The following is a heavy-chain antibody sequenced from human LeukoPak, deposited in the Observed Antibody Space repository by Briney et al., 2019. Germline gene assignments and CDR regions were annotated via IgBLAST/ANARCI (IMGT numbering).Heavy chain of an antibody. CDR3: ARDLRTILNYYYMDA. Sequence: ASVKVSCKASDYTFTSYGISWVRQAPGQGLEWMGWISAYNGNTNYAQKLQGRVTMTTDTSTSTAYMELRSLRSDDTAVYYCARDLRTILNYYYMDAWGKGTTVTVSS. CDR2: ISAYNGNT. CDR1: DYTFTSYG. J-gene: IGHJ6*03. D-gene: IGHD3-9*01. V-gene: IGHV1-18*01.